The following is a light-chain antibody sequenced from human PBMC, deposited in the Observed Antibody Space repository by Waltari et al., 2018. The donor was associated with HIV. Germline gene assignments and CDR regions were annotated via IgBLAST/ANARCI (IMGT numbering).Light chain of an antibody. CDR2: RDN. CDR1: NSNIGSNS. CDR3: AAWDHSLSARV. V-gene: IGLV1-47*01. J-gene: IGLJ3*02. Sequence: QSVLTQPPSASGTPGQRVTIPCSRSNSNIGSNSVYWYQQFPGTAPKLLIYRDNQRPSGVPDRFSGSKSGTSASLAISGLRSEDEADYYCAAWDHSLSARVFGGGTKMTVL.